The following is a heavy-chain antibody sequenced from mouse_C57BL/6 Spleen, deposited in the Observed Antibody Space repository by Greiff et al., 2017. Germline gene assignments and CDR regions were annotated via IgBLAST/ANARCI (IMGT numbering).Heavy chain of an antibody. Sequence: QVQLQQPGAELVRPGSSVKLSCKASGYTFTSYWMHWVKQRPIQGLEWIGNIDPSDSETHYNQKFKDKATLTVDKSSSTAYMQLSSLTSEDSAVYYCARSRGYDEAMDYWGQGTSVTVSS. CDR1: GYTFTSYW. J-gene: IGHJ4*01. CDR2: IDPSDSET. V-gene: IGHV1-52*01. CDR3: ARSRGYDEAMDY. D-gene: IGHD2-3*01.